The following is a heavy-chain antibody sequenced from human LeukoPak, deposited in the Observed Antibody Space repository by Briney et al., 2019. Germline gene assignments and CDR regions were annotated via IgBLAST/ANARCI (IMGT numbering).Heavy chain of an antibody. CDR1: GGSFSGYY. J-gene: IGHJ5*02. D-gene: IGHD5-18*01. Sequence: PSETLSLTCGVYGGSFSGYYWTWIRQSPGMGLEWIGEIIHSGSTNYNPSLTSRVTISVDTSKNQFSLELSSVTAADTAVYYCARRGTAMVKFDPWGQGTLVTVSS. CDR2: IIHSGST. CDR3: ARRGTAMVKFDP. V-gene: IGHV4-34*12.